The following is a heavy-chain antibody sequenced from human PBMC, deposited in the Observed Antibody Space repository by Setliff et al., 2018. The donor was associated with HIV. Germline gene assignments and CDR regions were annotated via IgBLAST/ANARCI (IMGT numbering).Heavy chain of an antibody. D-gene: IGHD6-19*01. CDR3: ARDRGTGWYGYFQH. V-gene: IGHV4-59*01. J-gene: IGHJ1*01. CDR1: GGSIDNYY. Sequence: SVTLSLTCIVSGGSIDNYYWNWVRQSPGKGPEWIGNMCLNDKGVITNQNPSLKSRVVMYIDRTKNEFSLNLFSATTADTATYYCARDRGTGWYGYFQHWGQGSQVTVSS. CDR2: MCLNDKGVIT.